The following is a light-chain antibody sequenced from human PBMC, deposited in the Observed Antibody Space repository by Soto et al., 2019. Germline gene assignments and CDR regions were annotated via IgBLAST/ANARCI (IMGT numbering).Light chain of an antibody. J-gene: IGLJ2*01. CDR2: EVS. CDR1: SSDVGGYNF. Sequence: QSALTQPASVSGSPGQSITISCTGTSSDVGGYNFVSWYQQHPGKAPKILIYEVSNRPSGVSNRFSGSKSGNTASLTIAGLQPEDEADYYCSSYTSSSTVVFGGGTKLTVL. V-gene: IGLV2-14*01. CDR3: SSYTSSSTVV.